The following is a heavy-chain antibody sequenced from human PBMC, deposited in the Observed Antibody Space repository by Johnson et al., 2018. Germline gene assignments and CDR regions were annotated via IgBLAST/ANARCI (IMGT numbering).Heavy chain of an antibody. V-gene: IGHV3-30-3*01. D-gene: IGHD3-22*01. J-gene: IGHJ3*02. Sequence: QVQLVESGGGVVQPGRSLRLSCAASGFTFSSYAMHWVRQAPGKGLEWVAVISYDGSNKYYADSVKGRFTIARDNAKNSLYLKMNSLRAEDTAVYYCARDRWDPVIVVDHNAFDIWGQGTMVTVSS. CDR3: ARDRWDPVIVVDHNAFDI. CDR2: ISYDGSNK. CDR1: GFTFSSYA.